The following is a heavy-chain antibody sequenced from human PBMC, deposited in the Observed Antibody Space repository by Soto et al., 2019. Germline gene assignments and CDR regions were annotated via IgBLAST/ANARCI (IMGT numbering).Heavy chain of an antibody. Sequence: LIXCCTASGFTLSSYAMSWVRPAPGKGLEWVSAISGSVGSTYYADSVKGRFTISRDNSKNTLYLQMNSLRAEDTAVYYCAKDVEVITYYFDYWGQGTLVTVSS. CDR1: GFTLSSYA. CDR3: AKDVEVITYYFDY. V-gene: IGHV3-23*01. J-gene: IGHJ4*02. CDR2: ISGSVGST. D-gene: IGHD3-22*01.